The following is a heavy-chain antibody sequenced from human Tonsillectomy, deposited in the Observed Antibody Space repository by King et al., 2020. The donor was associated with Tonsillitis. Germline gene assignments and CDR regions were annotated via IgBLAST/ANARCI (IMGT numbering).Heavy chain of an antibody. V-gene: IGHV3-30*18. CDR2: ISYDANNK. Sequence: VQLVESGGGVVQPGRSLRLSCAASGFTFRSYGMHWVRQAPGKGLEWVAVISYDANNKYQADSVKGRFTISRDNSKNTLFLQMNSLRHEDTAVYYCAKSYRSGWFYFDNWGQGALVTVSS. D-gene: IGHD6-19*01. CDR3: AKSYRSGWFYFDN. J-gene: IGHJ4*02. CDR1: GFTFRSYG.